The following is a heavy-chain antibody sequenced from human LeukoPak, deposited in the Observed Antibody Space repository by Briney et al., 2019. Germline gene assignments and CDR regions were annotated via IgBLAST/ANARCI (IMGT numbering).Heavy chain of an antibody. Sequence: PSETLSLSCTVSGGSISYYYLNWIRQSPGKRLEWIGHIYYRGSTSYNPSLKSRVTMSVDTSKNQFSLRLSSVTAADTAIYYCARGSDKFYPWGQGTLVTVSS. D-gene: IGHD3-22*01. CDR2: IYYRGST. CDR3: ARGSDKFYP. V-gene: IGHV4-59*08. CDR1: GGSISYYY. J-gene: IGHJ5*02.